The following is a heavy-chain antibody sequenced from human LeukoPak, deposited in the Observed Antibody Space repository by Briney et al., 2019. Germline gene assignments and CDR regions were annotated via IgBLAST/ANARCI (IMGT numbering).Heavy chain of an antibody. J-gene: IGHJ4*02. D-gene: IGHD4-23*01. CDR1: GYTFTAYY. CDR3: ACWGGRNQGH. Sequence: GASVKVSCKASGYTFTAYYMHWVRQAPGQGLEWMGRINPNSGDTIYAQNFQGRVTVTRDTSISTAYMELSRLRSDDTAVYYCACWGGRNQGHWGQGTLVTVSS. CDR2: INPNSGDT. V-gene: IGHV1-2*06.